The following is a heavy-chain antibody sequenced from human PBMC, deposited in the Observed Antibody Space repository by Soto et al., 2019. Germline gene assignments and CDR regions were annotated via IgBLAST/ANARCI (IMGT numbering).Heavy chain of an antibody. CDR3: AREGYCSSTSCYSGNYYYYYGMDV. V-gene: IGHV3-7*03. Sequence: PEGSLRLSCAASRFTFSSYWMSWVRQAPGKGLEWVANIKQDGSEKYYVDSVKGRFTISRDNAKNSLYLQMNSLRAEDTAVYYCAREGYCSSTSCYSGNYYYYYGMDVWGQGTTVTVSS. CDR2: IKQDGSEK. CDR1: RFTFSSYW. J-gene: IGHJ6*02. D-gene: IGHD2-2*01.